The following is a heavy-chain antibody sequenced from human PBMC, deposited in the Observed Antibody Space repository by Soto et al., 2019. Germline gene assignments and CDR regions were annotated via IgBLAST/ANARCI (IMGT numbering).Heavy chain of an antibody. Sequence: GASVNVSCKSSGYTFIDYYIHWVRQAPGQGLEWMGWINPNSGGTNYAQKFQGRVTMTRDTSISTAHMELSRLRSDDTAVYYCARVLGYGGNSAGYWGQGTLVTVSS. CDR3: ARVLGYGGNSAGY. CDR2: INPNSGGT. J-gene: IGHJ4*02. D-gene: IGHD4-17*01. CDR1: GYTFIDYY. V-gene: IGHV1-2*02.